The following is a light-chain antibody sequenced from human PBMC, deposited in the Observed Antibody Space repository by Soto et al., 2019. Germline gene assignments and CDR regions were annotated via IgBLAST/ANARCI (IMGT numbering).Light chain of an antibody. CDR3: SSYSSTTTL. Sequence: SALTQPASVSGSPGQSITISCSGISPDFGVSWYQHFPGKAPKLIIFEVSTRPSGVSTRFSGSKSGNMAFLTISGLQTEDEGLYHCSSYSSTTTLFGGGTKVTV. CDR1: SPDFGV. V-gene: IGLV2-14*01. CDR2: EVS. J-gene: IGLJ2*01.